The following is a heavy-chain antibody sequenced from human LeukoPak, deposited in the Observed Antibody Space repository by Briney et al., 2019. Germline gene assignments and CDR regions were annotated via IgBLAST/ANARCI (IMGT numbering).Heavy chain of an antibody. Sequence: HPGGSLRLSCAASGFTFSSYSMNWVRQAPGKGLEWVSYISGSYSTLYYADSVKGRFTISRDNAKNSLYLQMNSLRDEDTAVYYCARVDCSSTNCYSYGGMDVWGQGTTVTVSS. CDR1: GFTFSSYS. CDR2: ISGSYSTL. D-gene: IGHD2-2*01. J-gene: IGHJ6*02. V-gene: IGHV3-48*02. CDR3: ARVDCSSTNCYSYGGMDV.